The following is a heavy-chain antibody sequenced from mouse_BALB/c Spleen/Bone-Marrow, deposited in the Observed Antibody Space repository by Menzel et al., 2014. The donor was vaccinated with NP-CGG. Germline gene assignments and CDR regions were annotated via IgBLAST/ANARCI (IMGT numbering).Heavy chain of an antibody. CDR3: ARGNYGNYVDYFDY. CDR2: INSNGGST. V-gene: IGHV5-6-3*01. Sequence: EVVLVESGGGLVQPGGSLKLSCAASGFTFSSYGMSWVRQTPDKRLELAASINSNGGSTYYSDSVKGRFTISRDNAKNTLSLQMSSLKSEDTAMYYCARGNYGNYVDYFDYWGQGTTLTVSS. D-gene: IGHD2-1*01. CDR1: GFTFSSYG. J-gene: IGHJ2*01.